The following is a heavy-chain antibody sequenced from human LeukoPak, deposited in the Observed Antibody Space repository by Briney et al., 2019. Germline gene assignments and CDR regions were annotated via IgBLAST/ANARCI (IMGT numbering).Heavy chain of an antibody. V-gene: IGHV4-4*07. Sequence: SETLSLTCTVSGGSISSYYWSWIRQPAGQGLEWIGRIYTSGSTNYNPSLKSRVTVSVDTSKNQFSLKLSSVTAADTAVYYCARDGWNDWNHMDVWGKGTTVTVCS. D-gene: IGHD1-1*01. CDR2: IYTSGST. CDR1: GGSISSYY. J-gene: IGHJ6*03. CDR3: ARDGWNDWNHMDV.